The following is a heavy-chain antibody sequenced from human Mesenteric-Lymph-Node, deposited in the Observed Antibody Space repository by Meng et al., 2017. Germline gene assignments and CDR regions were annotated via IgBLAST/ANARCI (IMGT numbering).Heavy chain of an antibody. D-gene: IGHD3-3*01. CDR3: AKDHEFWSGYYSQFDH. J-gene: IGHJ4*02. CDR2: ISASGTST. Sequence: GESLKISCAASGFTFTNYAMGWVRQAPGKGLEWVSSISASGTSTDYADSVKGRFTISRDNSKSTLYLQMNSLRAEDTAVYYCAKDHEFWSGYYSQFDHWGQGTLVTVSS. CDR1: GFTFTNYA. V-gene: IGHV3-23*01.